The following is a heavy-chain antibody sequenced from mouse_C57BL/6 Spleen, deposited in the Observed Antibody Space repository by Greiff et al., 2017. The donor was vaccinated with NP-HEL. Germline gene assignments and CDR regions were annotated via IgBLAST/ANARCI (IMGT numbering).Heavy chain of an antibody. CDR3: TYSSGSV. V-gene: IGHV14-4*01. CDR2: IDPENGDT. Sequence: EVQLQQSGAELVRPGASVKLSCTASGFNIKDDYMHWVKQRPEQGLEWIGWIDPENGDTEYASKFQGKATITADTSSNTAYLQLSSLTSEDTAVYYCTYSSGSVWGKGTTVTVSS. D-gene: IGHD3-1*01. CDR1: GFNIKDDY. J-gene: IGHJ1*03.